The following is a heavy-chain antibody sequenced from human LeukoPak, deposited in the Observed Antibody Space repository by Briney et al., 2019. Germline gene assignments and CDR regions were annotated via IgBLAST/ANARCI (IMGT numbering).Heavy chain of an antibody. CDR1: GFTFTYYA. Sequence: PGGSLRLSCAVSGFTFTYYAMHWVCQAPGKGLEWVAVISHDGSNQQYADSVKGQVTISRDNSKSTLYLQMASLRAGDTAVYYCARQGDTGSWYFDYWGQGTLVTVSS. CDR3: ARQGDTGSWYFDY. D-gene: IGHD2-21*02. V-gene: IGHV3-30-3*01. J-gene: IGHJ4*02. CDR2: ISHDGSNQ.